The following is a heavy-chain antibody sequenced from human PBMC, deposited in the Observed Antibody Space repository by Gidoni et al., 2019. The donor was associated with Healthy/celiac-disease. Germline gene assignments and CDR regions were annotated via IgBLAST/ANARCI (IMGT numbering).Heavy chain of an antibody. Sequence: QVQLVESGGGVVQPGRSLRLSCAASGFTFSSYAMHWVRQAPGKGLEWVAVISYDGSNKYYADSVKGRFTISRDNSKNTLYLQMNSLRAEDTAVYYCAREFIEYYYDSSGYYMSAFDIWGQGTMVTVSS. D-gene: IGHD3-22*01. CDR2: ISYDGSNK. V-gene: IGHV3-30-3*01. J-gene: IGHJ3*02. CDR1: GFTFSSYA. CDR3: AREFIEYYYDSSGYYMSAFDI.